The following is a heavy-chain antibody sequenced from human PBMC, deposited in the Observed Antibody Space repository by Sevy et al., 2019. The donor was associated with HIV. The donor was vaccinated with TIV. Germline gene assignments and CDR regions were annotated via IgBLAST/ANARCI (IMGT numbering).Heavy chain of an antibody. CDR1: GDSVSSNSAA. Sequence: QSQTLSLTCAISGDSVSSNSAAWNWIGQSPSRGLEWLGRTYYRSKWYNDYAVSVKSRITINPDTSKNQFSLQLNSVTPEDTAVYYCAREEGMTTVIAYYYYGMDVWGQGTTVTVSS. J-gene: IGHJ6*02. V-gene: IGHV6-1*01. CDR3: AREEGMTTVIAYYYYGMDV. D-gene: IGHD4-17*01. CDR2: TYYRSKWYN.